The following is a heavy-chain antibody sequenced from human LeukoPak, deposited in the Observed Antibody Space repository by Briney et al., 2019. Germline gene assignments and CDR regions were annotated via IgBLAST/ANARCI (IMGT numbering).Heavy chain of an antibody. D-gene: IGHD6-6*01. CDR1: GFTFDDYA. Sequence: GGSLRLSCAASGFTFDDYAMHWVRQAPGKGLEWVSGISWNSGSIGYADSVKGRFTISRDNSKNTLYLQMNSLRAEDTAVYYCARDTPAARGDYWGQGTLVTVSS. J-gene: IGHJ4*02. V-gene: IGHV3-9*01. CDR2: ISWNSGSI. CDR3: ARDTPAARGDY.